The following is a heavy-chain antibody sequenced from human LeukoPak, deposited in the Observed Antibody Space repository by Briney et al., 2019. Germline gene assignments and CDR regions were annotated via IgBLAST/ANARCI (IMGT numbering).Heavy chain of an antibody. CDR1: GGSISSSFYY. J-gene: IGHJ4*02. Sequence: ETLSLTCTVSGGSISSSFYYWGWIRQPPGKGLEWIGTIYYSGSTYYNPSLKSRVTISVDTSKNQFSLKLSSVTAADTAVYYCARLGDRYYYDSSWDYWGQGTLVTVSS. CDR3: ARLGDRYYYDSSWDY. D-gene: IGHD3-22*01. CDR2: IYYSGST. V-gene: IGHV4-39*01.